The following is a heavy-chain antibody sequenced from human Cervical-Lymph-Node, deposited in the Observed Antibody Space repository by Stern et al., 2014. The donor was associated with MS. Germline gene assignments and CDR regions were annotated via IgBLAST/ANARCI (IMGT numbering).Heavy chain of an antibody. V-gene: IGHV1-69*01. CDR2: IVPLFGKT. CDR3: ASPLTATSVPFGYYGMDV. J-gene: IGHJ6*02. Sequence: VQLVQSGAEVKKPGASGKVSCKASGGTFSNYATSWGRQAPGQGLEWMAGIVPLFGKTNYAQKFQGRDTINADESTRTAYMDLSSLRSEDPAVYYCASPLTATSVPFGYYGMDVWGQGTTVTVS. D-gene: IGHD4-17*01. CDR1: GGTFSNYA.